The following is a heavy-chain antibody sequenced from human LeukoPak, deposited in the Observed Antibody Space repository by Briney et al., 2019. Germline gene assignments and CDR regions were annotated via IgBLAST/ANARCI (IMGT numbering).Heavy chain of an antibody. V-gene: IGHV3-49*04. Sequence: GGSLRLSCTASGFTFGDYAMSWVRQAPGKGLEWVGFIRSKAYGGTTEYAASVKGTFTISRDDSKSIAYLQMNSLKTEDTAVYYCTRDSEFPRIAARRNHYGMDVWGQGATVTVSS. J-gene: IGHJ6*02. CDR3: TRDSEFPRIAARRNHYGMDV. CDR1: GFTFGDYA. CDR2: IRSKAYGGTT. D-gene: IGHD6-6*01.